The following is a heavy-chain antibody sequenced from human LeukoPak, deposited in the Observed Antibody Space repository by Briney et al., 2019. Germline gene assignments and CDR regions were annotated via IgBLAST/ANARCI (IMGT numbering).Heavy chain of an antibody. CDR3: ARDPNGDYIGAFEI. CDR1: GFTFSSYS. Sequence: GGSLRLSCAASGFTFSSYSMNWVRQAPGKGLEWVSYISSSSSTIYYADSVKGRFTISRDNAKNSLYLQMSSLRVDDTAIYYCARDPNGDYIGAFEIWGQGTMVTVSS. V-gene: IGHV3-48*01. J-gene: IGHJ3*02. D-gene: IGHD4-17*01. CDR2: ISSSSSTI.